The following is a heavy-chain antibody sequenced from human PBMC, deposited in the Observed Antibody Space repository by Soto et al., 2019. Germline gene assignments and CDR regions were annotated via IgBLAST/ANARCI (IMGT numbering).Heavy chain of an antibody. D-gene: IGHD2-21*02. J-gene: IGHJ6*01. CDR3: SKSRCRDTRVTYGM. CDR2: ISTSGDKT. Sequence: GKGLEWLSAISTSGDKTYYADSVEGRFTISRDNSKNTLYLQMNSLRVDDTAVYFCSKSRCRDTRVTYGM. V-gene: IGHV3-23*01.